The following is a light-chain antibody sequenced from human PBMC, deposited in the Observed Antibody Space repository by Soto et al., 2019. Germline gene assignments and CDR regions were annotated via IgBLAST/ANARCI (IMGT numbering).Light chain of an antibody. CDR2: GAS. CDR1: QSVSSN. V-gene: IGKV3-15*01. Sequence: EIVMTQSPATLSVSPGERATLSCRASQSVSSNLAWYRQKPGQAPRLRIYGASTRATGIPARFSGSGSGTEFTLTISSLQSEDFAVYYCKQYNNWRTFGQGTKVDIK. CDR3: KQYNNWRT. J-gene: IGKJ1*01.